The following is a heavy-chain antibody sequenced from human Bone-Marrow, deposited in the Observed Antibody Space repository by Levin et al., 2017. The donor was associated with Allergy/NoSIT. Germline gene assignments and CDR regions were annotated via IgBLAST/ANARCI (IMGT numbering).Heavy chain of an antibody. Sequence: GESLKISCKASGYSFTNYWIGWVRQMPGKGLEWMGIIYPGDSHTRYSPSFQGQVTISADKSISTAYLQWSSLKASDTAMYYCARHSESGIAAASSYYYYGMDVWGQGTTVTVSS. CDR2: IYPGDSHT. J-gene: IGHJ6*02. CDR1: GYSFTNYW. D-gene: IGHD6-25*01. V-gene: IGHV5-51*01. CDR3: ARHSESGIAAASSYYYYGMDV.